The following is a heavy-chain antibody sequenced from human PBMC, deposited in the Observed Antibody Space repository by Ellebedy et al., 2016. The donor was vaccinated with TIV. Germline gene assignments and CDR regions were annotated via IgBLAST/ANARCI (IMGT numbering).Heavy chain of an antibody. CDR1: GGSISPYY. J-gene: IGHJ4*02. V-gene: IGHV4-59*08. D-gene: IGHD3-3*01. CDR2: IYYSGGT. CDR3: ARFGVEVSGRHYLDS. Sequence: SETLSLTCTVSGGSISPYYWSWLRQSPGRGLEWIGYIYYSGGTKYNPSFKSRVTISVDTSRNQFSLRVTSVTAGDTAKYHCARFGVEVSGRHYLDSWGQGILVTVSS.